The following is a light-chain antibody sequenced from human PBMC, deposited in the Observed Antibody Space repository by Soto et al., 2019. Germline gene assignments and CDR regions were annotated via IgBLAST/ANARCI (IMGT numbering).Light chain of an antibody. Sequence: EIVMTQSPATLSLSPGERAILSCRASQDISSNLAWYQQIPGQAHRLLIYGASARDTAIPARYSGSGSGSEFTLNINSLQYEDFALYYCQQYKNWPRTFGQGTKVEIK. V-gene: IGKV3-15*01. CDR3: QQYKNWPRT. CDR1: QDISSN. CDR2: GAS. J-gene: IGKJ1*01.